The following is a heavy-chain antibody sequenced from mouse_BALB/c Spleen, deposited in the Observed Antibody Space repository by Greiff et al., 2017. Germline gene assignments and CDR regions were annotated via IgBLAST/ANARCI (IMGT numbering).Heavy chain of an antibody. CDR3: ARGGNSAWFAY. D-gene: IGHD2-1*01. CDR1: GYAFSSSW. J-gene: IGHJ3*01. Sequence: QVQLQQSGPELVKPGASVKISCKASGYAFSSSWMNWVKQRPGQGLEWIGRIYPGDGDTNYNGKFKGKATLTADKSSSTAYMQLSSLTSVDSAVYFCARGGNSAWFAYWGQGTLVTVSA. CDR2: IYPGDGDT. V-gene: IGHV1-82*01.